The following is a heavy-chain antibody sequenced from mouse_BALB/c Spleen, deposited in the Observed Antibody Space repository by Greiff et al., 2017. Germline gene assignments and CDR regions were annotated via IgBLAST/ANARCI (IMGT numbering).Heavy chain of an antibody. J-gene: IGHJ2*01. V-gene: IGHV5-9-4*01. CDR3: ARDRNGNYDFDY. D-gene: IGHD2-1*01. Sequence: EVHLVESGGGLVKPGGSLKLSCAASGFTFSRYAMSWVRQSPEKRLEWVAEISSGGSYTYYPDTVTGRFTISRDNAKNTLYLEMSSLRSEDTAMYYCARDRNGNYDFDYWGQGTTLTVSA. CDR2: ISSGGSYT. CDR1: GFTFSRYA.